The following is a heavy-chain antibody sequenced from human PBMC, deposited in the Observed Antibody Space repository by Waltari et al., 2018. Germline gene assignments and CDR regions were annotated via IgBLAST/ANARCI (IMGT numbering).Heavy chain of an antibody. CDR2: IYHSGST. Sequence: QVQLQESGPGLVKPSETLSLTCTVSGYSISSGYYWGWIRQPPGTGLGWIGSIYHSGSTYYNPSLKSRVTISVDTSKNQFSLKLSSVTAADTAVYYCASSRPLWFGELLYHNWFDPWGQGTLVTVSS. V-gene: IGHV4-38-2*02. J-gene: IGHJ5*02. D-gene: IGHD3-10*01. CDR3: ASSRPLWFGELLYHNWFDP. CDR1: GYSISSGYY.